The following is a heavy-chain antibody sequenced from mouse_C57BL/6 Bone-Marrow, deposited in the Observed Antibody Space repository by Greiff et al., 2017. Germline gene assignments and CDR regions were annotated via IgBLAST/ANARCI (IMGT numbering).Heavy chain of an antibody. CDR2: INPSSGYT. D-gene: IGHD1-1*01. Sequence: VQRVESGAELAKPGASVKLSCKASGYTFTSYWMHWVKQRPGQGLEWIGYINPSSGYTKYNQKFKDKATLTADKSSSTAYMQLSSLTYEDSAVYYCARGIYYYGSSYGGWYFDVWGTGTTVTVSS. V-gene: IGHV1-7*01. CDR1: GYTFTSYW. CDR3: ARGIYYYGSSYGGWYFDV. J-gene: IGHJ1*03.